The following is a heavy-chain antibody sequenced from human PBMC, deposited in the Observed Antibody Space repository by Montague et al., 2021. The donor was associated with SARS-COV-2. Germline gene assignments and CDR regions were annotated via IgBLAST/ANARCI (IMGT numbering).Heavy chain of an antibody. CDR1: GFSLNTSGMC. Sequence: PALVKPTQTLTLTCTFSGFSLNTSGMCVSWIRQPPGKALEWLALXDWDEDQYYSTSLKTRLNISKDTSKNQVVLTMTNMDPIDTATYYCARSYGDYRDSYFDYWGQGTLVTVSS. V-gene: IGHV2-70*01. J-gene: IGHJ4*02. CDR2: XDWDEDQ. D-gene: IGHD4-17*01. CDR3: ARSYGDYRDSYFDY.